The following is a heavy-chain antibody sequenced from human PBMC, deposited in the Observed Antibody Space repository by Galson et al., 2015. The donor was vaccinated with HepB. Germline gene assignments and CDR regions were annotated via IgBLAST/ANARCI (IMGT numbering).Heavy chain of an antibody. CDR3: TTEGLSGYYDSSGYYYFDY. J-gene: IGHJ4*02. Sequence: SVKVSCKASGYTFTSHGISWVRQAPGQGLEWVGWISVYNGHTNYAQKFQGRVTMTTDTSTSTAYMELRSLKTEDTAVYYCTTEGLSGYYDSSGYYYFDYWGQGTLVTVSS. CDR1: GYTFTSHG. CDR2: ISVYNGHT. D-gene: IGHD3-22*01. V-gene: IGHV1-18*04.